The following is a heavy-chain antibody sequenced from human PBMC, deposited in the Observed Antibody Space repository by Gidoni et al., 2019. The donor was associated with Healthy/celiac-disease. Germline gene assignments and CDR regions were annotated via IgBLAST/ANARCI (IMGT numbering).Heavy chain of an antibody. J-gene: IGHJ3*02. CDR3: ARVSIVLMVYATVGAFDI. V-gene: IGHV1-18*01. CDR1: GYTFTSYG. D-gene: IGHD2-8*01. Sequence: QVQLVQSGAEVKKPGASVKVSCKASGYTFTSYGISWVRQAPGQGLEWMGWISAYNGNTNYAQKLQGRVTMTTDTSTSTAYMELRSLRSDDTAVYYCARVSIVLMVYATVGAFDIWGQGTMVTVSS. CDR2: ISAYNGNT.